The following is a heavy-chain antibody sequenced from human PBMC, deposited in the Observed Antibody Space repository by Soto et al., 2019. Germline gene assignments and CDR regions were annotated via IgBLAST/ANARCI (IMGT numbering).Heavy chain of an antibody. V-gene: IGHV5-51*01. Sequence: GESLKIFCKGSGYSFTSYWIGWVRQMPGKGLEWMGIIYPGDSDTRYSPSFQGQVTISADKSISTAYLQWSSLKASDTAMYYCARQRASSGYDPYFDYWGQGTLVTVSS. J-gene: IGHJ4*02. CDR3: ARQRASSGYDPYFDY. CDR2: IYPGDSDT. D-gene: IGHD5-12*01. CDR1: GYSFTSYW.